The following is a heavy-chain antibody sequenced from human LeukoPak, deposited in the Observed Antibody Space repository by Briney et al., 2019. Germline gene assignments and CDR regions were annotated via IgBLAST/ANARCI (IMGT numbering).Heavy chain of an antibody. CDR2: INPSGGST. CDR3: ARVPQLRYFDWLQFRGNWFDP. Sequence: ASVKVSCKASGYTFTSYYMHWVRQAPGQGLEWMGIINPSGGSTSCAQKFQGRVTMTRDTSTSTVYMELSSLRSEDTAVYYCARVPQLRYFDWLQFRGNWFDPWGQGTLVTVSS. D-gene: IGHD3-9*01. J-gene: IGHJ5*02. CDR1: GYTFTSYY. V-gene: IGHV1-46*01.